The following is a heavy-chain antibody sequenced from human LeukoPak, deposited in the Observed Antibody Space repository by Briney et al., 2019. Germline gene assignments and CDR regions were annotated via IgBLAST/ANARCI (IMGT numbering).Heavy chain of an antibody. V-gene: IGHV3-21*01. D-gene: IGHD3-10*01. J-gene: IGHJ4*02. CDR3: AHLPSSGTGIVDY. CDR2: ISSSSSCI. Sequence: GGSLRLSCAASGFTFSSYSMNWVRQAPGKGLEWVSSISSSSSCIYYADSVKGRFTISRDNVKNSLYLQMNSLRAEDTAVYYCAHLPSSGTGIVDYWGQGTLVTVSS. CDR1: GFTFSSYS.